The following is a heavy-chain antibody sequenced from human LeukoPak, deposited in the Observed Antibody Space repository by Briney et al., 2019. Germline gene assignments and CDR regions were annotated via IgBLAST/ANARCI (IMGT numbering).Heavy chain of an antibody. CDR2: ISYDGSNK. D-gene: IGHD3-10*01. V-gene: IGHV3-30-3*01. J-gene: IGHJ4*02. Sequence: GGSLRLSCAASGFTFSYYTMHWVRQAPGKGLEWVAVISYDGSNKYYADSVKGRFTISRDNSKNTQFLQMNSLRAEDTAVYYCAKAGNSGSYYSLRYYDFWGQGTLVTVSS. CDR1: GFTFSYYT. CDR3: AKAGNSGSYYSLRYYDF.